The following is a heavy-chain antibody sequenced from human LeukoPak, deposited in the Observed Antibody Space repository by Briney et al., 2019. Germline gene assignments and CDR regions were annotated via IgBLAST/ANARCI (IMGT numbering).Heavy chain of an antibody. J-gene: IGHJ5*02. Sequence: SETLSLTCTVSGDSISSYYWSWIRQPAGKGLEWVVRIYGSGSPNYNPSLKSRVTMSLDTSKNQFSLNMSCVTAAATAVYYCARKALPGNWFDLWGQGTLVTVST. CDR3: ARKALPGNWFDL. CDR2: IYGSGSP. V-gene: IGHV4-4*07. CDR1: GDSISSYY.